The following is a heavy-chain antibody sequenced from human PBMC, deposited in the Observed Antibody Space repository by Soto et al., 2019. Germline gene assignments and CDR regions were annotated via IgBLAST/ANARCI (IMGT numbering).Heavy chain of an antibody. CDR1: GFTFSNAW. J-gene: IGHJ6*02. V-gene: IGHV3-15*07. CDR3: TTPYYDFWSGYSLNGMDV. D-gene: IGHD3-3*01. CDR2: IKSKTDGGTT. Sequence: EVQLVESGGGLVKPGGSLRLSCAASGFTFSNAWMNWVRQAPGKGLEWVGHIKSKTDGGTTDYAAPVKGRFTISRDDSKNTLYLQMNSLKTEDTAVYYCTTPYYDFWSGYSLNGMDVWGQGTTVTVSS.